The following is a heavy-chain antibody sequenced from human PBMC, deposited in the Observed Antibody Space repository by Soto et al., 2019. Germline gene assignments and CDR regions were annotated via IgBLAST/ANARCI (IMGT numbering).Heavy chain of an antibody. V-gene: IGHV1-18*01. D-gene: IGHD3-22*01. J-gene: IGHJ4*02. CDR2: ISADNGDT. CDR1: GYTFDIYG. CDR3: ARDRSYYYDSSGYPFDY. Sequence: GPGVKKPGASVKVSCKASGYTFDIYGISWVRQVPGQGPEWMGWISADNGDTKYAQRMQGRVTMTTDKATSTAYMELRSLRSDDSAVYYCARDRSYYYDSSGYPFDYWGQGSLVTVSS.